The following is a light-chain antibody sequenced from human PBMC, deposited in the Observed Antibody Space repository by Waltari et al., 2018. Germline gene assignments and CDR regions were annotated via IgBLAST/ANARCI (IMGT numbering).Light chain of an antibody. Sequence: IQLTQSPSSLSASVGDRVTITCRASQGIASNLAWYQQKPGKAPALLIYVASTLQTGVPSRFSSSGSGTDFTLTISSLQPEDLAVYHCQQLHSYQLTFGGGTTVDI. V-gene: IGKV1-9*01. CDR2: VAS. CDR1: QGIASN. CDR3: QQLHSYQLT. J-gene: IGKJ4*01.